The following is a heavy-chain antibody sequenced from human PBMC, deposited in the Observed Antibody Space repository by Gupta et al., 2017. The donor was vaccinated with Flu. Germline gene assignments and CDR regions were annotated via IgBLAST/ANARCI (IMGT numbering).Heavy chain of an antibody. Sequence: QGLEWMGGIIPIFGTANYAQKFQGRVTITADESTSTAYMELSSLRSEDTAVYYCARLPAALYFAPGGYYMDVWGKGTTVTVSS. D-gene: IGHD2-2*01. CDR2: IIPIFGTA. CDR3: ARLPAALYFAPGGYYMDV. V-gene: IGHV1-69*01. J-gene: IGHJ6*03.